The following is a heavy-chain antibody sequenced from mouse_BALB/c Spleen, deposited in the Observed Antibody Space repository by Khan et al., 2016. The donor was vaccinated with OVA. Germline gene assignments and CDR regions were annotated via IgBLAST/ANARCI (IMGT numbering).Heavy chain of an antibody. CDR3: ARKYYGTRNAMDY. CDR1: GYTFTDYA. CDR2: ISTYYDDA. V-gene: IGHV1S137*01. Sequence: QVQLQQSGAELVRPGVSVKISCKGSGYTFTDYAMHWVKQSHTKSLEWIGVISTYYDDASYNQKFKGKATMTIDKSSRTAYLELARLTSEDSAIYYCARKYYGTRNAMDYWGQGTSVTVSS. J-gene: IGHJ4*01. D-gene: IGHD1-1*01.